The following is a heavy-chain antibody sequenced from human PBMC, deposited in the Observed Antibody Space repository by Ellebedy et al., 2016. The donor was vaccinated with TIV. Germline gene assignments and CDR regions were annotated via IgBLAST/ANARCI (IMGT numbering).Heavy chain of an antibody. CDR1: GYSFTSYW. CDR3: ARLGDGSGSYYTPVAY. D-gene: IGHD3-10*01. J-gene: IGHJ4*02. Sequence: GESLKISCKGSGYSFTSYWIGWVRQMPGKGLEWMGIIYPGDSDTRYSPSFQGQVTISADKSMSTAYLQWSSLKASDTAMYYCARLGDGSGSYYTPVAYWGQGTLVTVSS. CDR2: IYPGDSDT. V-gene: IGHV5-51*01.